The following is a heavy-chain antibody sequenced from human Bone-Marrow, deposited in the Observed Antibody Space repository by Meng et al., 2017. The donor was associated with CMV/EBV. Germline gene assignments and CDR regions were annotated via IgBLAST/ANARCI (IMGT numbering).Heavy chain of an antibody. CDR3: ASSDRGSGVRYGMDV. CDR1: GFTFSSYA. Sequence: GESLKISCAASGFTFSSYAMHWVRQAPGKGLEWVAVISYDGSNKYYADSVKGRFTISRDNSKNTLYLQMNSLRAEDTAVYYCASSDRGSGVRYGMDVWGQGTTVTVSS. V-gene: IGHV3-30*04. J-gene: IGHJ6*02. CDR2: ISYDGSNK. D-gene: IGHD2-15*01.